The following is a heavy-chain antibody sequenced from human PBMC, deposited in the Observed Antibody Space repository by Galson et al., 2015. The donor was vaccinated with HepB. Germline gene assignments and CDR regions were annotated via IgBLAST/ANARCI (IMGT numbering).Heavy chain of an antibody. D-gene: IGHD3-9*01. V-gene: IGHV3-48*02. Sequence: SLRLSCAASGFTFSSYSMNWVRQAPGKGLEWVSYISSSSSTIYYADSVKGRFTISRDNAKNSLYLQMNSLRDEDTAVYYCARVMLYYDILTGYRAYYYYGMDVWGQGTTVTVSS. CDR1: GFTFSSYS. J-gene: IGHJ6*02. CDR3: ARVMLYYDILTGYRAYYYYGMDV. CDR2: ISSSSSTI.